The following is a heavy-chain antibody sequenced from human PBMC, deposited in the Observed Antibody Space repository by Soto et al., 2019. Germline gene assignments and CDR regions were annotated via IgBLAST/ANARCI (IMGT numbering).Heavy chain of an antibody. D-gene: IGHD3-3*01. Sequence: GASVKVSCKASGYTFTSYYMHWVRQAPGQGLEWMGIINPSGGSTSYAQKFQGRVTMTRDTSTSTVYMELSSLRSEDTAVYYCARGKFLEWLLGPGMDVWGQGTTVTVSS. J-gene: IGHJ6*02. CDR3: ARGKFLEWLLGPGMDV. V-gene: IGHV1-46*01. CDR2: INPSGGST. CDR1: GYTFTSYY.